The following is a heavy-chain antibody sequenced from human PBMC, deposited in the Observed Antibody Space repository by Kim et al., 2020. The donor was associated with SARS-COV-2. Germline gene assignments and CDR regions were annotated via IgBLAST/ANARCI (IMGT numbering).Heavy chain of an antibody. J-gene: IGHJ6*02. V-gene: IGHV3-23*01. Sequence: ADSVKGRFPISRATSKSTLYLQMNSLGAEDRAVYYCARDRRGFNPYYGMDVWGQGTTVIVSS. D-gene: IGHD3-10*01. CDR3: ARDRRGFNPYYGMDV.